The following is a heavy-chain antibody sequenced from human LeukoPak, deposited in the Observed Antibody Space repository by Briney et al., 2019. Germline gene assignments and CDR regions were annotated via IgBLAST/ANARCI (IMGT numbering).Heavy chain of an antibody. J-gene: IGHJ5*02. CDR3: ARETGYSYGYAWFDP. CDR1: GFTFSSYW. V-gene: IGHV3-74*01. D-gene: IGHD5-18*01. CDR2: INSDGSST. Sequence: GGSPRLSCAASGFTFSSYWTHWVRQAPGKGLVWVSRINSDGSSTSYADSVKGRFTISRDNAKNTLYLQMNSLRAEDTAVYYCARETGYSYGYAWFDPWGQGTLVTVSS.